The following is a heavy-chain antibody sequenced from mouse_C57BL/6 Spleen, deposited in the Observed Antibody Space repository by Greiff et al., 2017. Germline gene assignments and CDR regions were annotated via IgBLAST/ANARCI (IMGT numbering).Heavy chain of an antibody. D-gene: IGHD2-5*01. Sequence: QVQLQQSGAELVKPGASVKLSCKASGYTFTSYWMQWVKQRPGQGLAWIGEIDPSDSYTNYNQKFKGKATLTVDTYSSTADMQLSSLTSEDSAVYYCARRYYSNYADYWGQGTTLTVSS. CDR2: IDPSDSYT. CDR1: GYTFTSYW. V-gene: IGHV1-50*01. CDR3: ARRYYSNYADY. J-gene: IGHJ2*01.